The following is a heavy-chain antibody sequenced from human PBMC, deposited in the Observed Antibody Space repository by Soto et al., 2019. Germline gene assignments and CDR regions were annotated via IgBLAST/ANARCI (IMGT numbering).Heavy chain of an antibody. V-gene: IGHV3-7*01. CDR3: VRDWDGSGTAFDC. Sequence: EAQLVESGGGLVQPGGSLRLSCAASGFTFSSSWMSWVRQAPGKGLEWVANIKQDGSQTLYVDSVEGRFTISRDNAKNSLYLQLNSLRAEDTAVYYCVRDWDGSGTAFDCWGPGTLVTVSS. CDR2: IKQDGSQT. CDR1: GFTFSSSW. D-gene: IGHD3-10*01. J-gene: IGHJ4*02.